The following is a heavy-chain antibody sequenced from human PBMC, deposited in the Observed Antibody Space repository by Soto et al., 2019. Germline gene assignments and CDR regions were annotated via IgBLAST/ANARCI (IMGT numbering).Heavy chain of an antibody. Sequence: EVQLVESGGGLLKPGGSLRLTCAGSGFAFSNAWMSWVRQAPGKGLEWVARIKSKSDGETTDYAAPVKGRFTILRDESKNTVFLQMNSLKTEDTAVYHCTTGWYFDLWGRGTLVTVSS. CDR1: GFAFSNAW. V-gene: IGHV3-15*01. CDR2: IKSKSDGETT. J-gene: IGHJ2*01. CDR3: TTGWYFDL.